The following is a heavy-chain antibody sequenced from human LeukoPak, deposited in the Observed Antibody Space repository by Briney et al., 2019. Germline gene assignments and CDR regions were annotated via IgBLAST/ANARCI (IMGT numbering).Heavy chain of an antibody. CDR3: AKDYYDYVWGSYRPRTFDY. V-gene: IGHV3-21*04. J-gene: IGHJ4*02. CDR1: GFTFSSYS. Sequence: GGSLRLSCAASGFTFSSYSMNWVRQAPGKGLEWVSSISSSSSYIYYADSVKGRFTISRDNAKNSLYLQMNSLRAEDTAVYYCAKDYYDYVWGSYRPRTFDYWGQGTLVTVSS. D-gene: IGHD3-16*02. CDR2: ISSSSSYI.